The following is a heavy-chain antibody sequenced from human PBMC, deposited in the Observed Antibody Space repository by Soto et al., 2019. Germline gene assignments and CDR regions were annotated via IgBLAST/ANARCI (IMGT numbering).Heavy chain of an antibody. CDR3: ARDDDYPDNGLDY. V-gene: IGHV3-33*01. CDR1: GFTFGRHG. J-gene: IGHJ4*02. CDR2: IGGEGARD. D-gene: IGHD4-17*01. Sequence: QVQLVESGGGVVQPGGSLRLSCTASGFTFGRHGMHWVRQAPGKGLEWVAVIGGEGARDSYADSVKGRFTISRDNGQNTLYLQMNGLRDEDTAVYYCARDDDYPDNGLDYWGQGTLVTVSS.